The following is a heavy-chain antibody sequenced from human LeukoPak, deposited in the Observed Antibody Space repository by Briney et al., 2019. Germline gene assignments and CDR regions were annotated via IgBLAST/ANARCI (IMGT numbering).Heavy chain of an antibody. CDR1: GGSFSGYY. J-gene: IGHJ5*02. Sequence: PSETLSLTCAVYGGSFSGYYWSWIRQPPGKGLEWIGEINHSGSTNYYPSLKSRVTISVDTSKNQFSLKLSSVTAADTAVYYCARGGITGTHGWFDPWGQGTLVTVSS. V-gene: IGHV4-34*01. D-gene: IGHD1-7*01. CDR3: ARGGITGTHGWFDP. CDR2: INHSGST.